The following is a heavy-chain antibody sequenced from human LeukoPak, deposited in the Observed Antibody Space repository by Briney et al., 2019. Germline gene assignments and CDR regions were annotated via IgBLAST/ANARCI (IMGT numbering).Heavy chain of an antibody. D-gene: IGHD3-10*01. Sequence: GGSLRLSCTGSGFTFSSYSMNWVRQAPGKGLEWVSRINSDGSSTSYADSVKGRFTISRDNAKNTLYLQMNSLRAEDTAVYYCARDVLWFGELLPMDVWGKGTTVTISS. J-gene: IGHJ6*04. CDR2: INSDGSST. CDR1: GFTFSSYS. V-gene: IGHV3-74*01. CDR3: ARDVLWFGELLPMDV.